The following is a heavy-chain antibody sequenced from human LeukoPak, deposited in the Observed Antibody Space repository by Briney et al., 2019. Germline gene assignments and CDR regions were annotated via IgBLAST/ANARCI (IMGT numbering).Heavy chain of an antibody. CDR2: IKQDGSEK. J-gene: IGHJ4*02. D-gene: IGHD5-24*01. V-gene: IGHV3-7*01. CDR1: GFTFSSYW. Sequence: GGSLRLSCAASGFTFSSYWMSWVRQAPGKGLEWVANIKQDGSEKYYVDSVKGRFTISRDNAKNSLYLQMNSLRAEDTAVYYCAKARMEMATIDYFDYWGQGTLVTVSS. CDR3: AKARMEMATIDYFDY.